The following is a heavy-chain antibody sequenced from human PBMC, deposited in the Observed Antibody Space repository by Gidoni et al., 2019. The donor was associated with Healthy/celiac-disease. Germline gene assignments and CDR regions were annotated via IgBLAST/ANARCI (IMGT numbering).Heavy chain of an antibody. CDR1: GFTFSSYG. V-gene: IGHV3-30*18. J-gene: IGHJ4*02. CDR3: AKDGYSSGWYGDY. CDR2: ISYDGSNK. D-gene: IGHD6-19*01. Sequence: QVQLVESGGGVVQPGRSLSLSCAASGFTFSSYGMHWVRQAPGKGLEWVAVISYDGSNKYYADSVKGRFTISRDNSKNTLYLQMNSLRAEDTAVYYCAKDGYSSGWYGDYWGQGTLVTVSS.